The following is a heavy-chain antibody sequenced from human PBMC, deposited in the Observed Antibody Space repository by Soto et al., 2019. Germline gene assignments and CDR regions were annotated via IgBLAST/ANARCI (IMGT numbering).Heavy chain of an antibody. CDR3: ARGWFGPDV. CDR2: IDKVGTDS. CDR1: EFTFSGRS. D-gene: IGHD3-10*01. V-gene: IGHV3-74*01. J-gene: IGHJ6*03. Sequence: EVQLVESGGGLVQPGGSLRLSCAASEFTFSGRSVHWVRQAPGKGLVWVSGIDKVGTDSTYADSVKGRFTSSRDNAQNTVDLLKNSMRVEDTAVYYCARGWFGPDVWGKGTTGTVSS.